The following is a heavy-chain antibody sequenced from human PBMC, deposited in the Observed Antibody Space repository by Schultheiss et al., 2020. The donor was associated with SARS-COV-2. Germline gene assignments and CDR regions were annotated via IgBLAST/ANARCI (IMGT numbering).Heavy chain of an antibody. V-gene: IGHV3-21*06. CDR2: ISSSTTYI. Sequence: GGSLRLSCAASGFTFSSYAMSWVRQAPGKGLEWVASISSSTTYIHYADSVRGRFTISRDNAKNSVHLQMNSLRGEDTAVYYCARDACSSTTCYTVDIWGQGTMVTVSS. CDR3: ARDACSSTTCYTVDI. J-gene: IGHJ3*02. CDR1: GFTFSSYA. D-gene: IGHD2/OR15-2a*01.